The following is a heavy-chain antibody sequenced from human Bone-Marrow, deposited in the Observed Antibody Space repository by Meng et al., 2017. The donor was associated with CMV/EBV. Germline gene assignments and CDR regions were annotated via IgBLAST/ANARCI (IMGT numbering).Heavy chain of an antibody. CDR1: GYTFTSYG. D-gene: IGHD2-2*01. V-gene: IGHV1-18*01. J-gene: IGHJ5*02. CDR3: ARDRFRPHCSSTSCYRLEWFDP. Sequence: ASVKVSCKASGYTFTSYGISWVRQAPGQGLEWMGWISAYNGNTNYAQKLQGRVTMTTDTSTSTAYMELRSLRSDDTAVYYCARDRFRPHCSSTSCYRLEWFDPCGQGTLVTVSS. CDR2: ISAYNGNT.